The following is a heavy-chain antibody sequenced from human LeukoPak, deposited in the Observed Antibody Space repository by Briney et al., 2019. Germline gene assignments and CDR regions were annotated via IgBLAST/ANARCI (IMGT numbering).Heavy chain of an antibody. CDR3: AKDRIDFWSGYTFDY. Sequence: GGSLRLSCAASGFTFSSYAMSWVRQAPGKGLEWVSAISGSGGSTYYADSVKGRFTISRDNSKNTLYLQMNSLRAEDTAVYYCAKDRIDFWSGYTFDYWGQGTLVTVSS. V-gene: IGHV3-23*01. CDR2: ISGSGGST. CDR1: GFTFSSYA. J-gene: IGHJ4*02. D-gene: IGHD3-3*01.